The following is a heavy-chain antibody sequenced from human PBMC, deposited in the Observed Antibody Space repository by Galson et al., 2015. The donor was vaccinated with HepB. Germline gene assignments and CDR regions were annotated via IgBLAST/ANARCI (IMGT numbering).Heavy chain of an antibody. Sequence: QSGAEVKKPGESLRISCTASGYSFSSYWVAWVRQVPGKGLEWMGVIFPGDSDTSYSPSLQGQVTISADKSSNTAYLQWTSLKASDTGIYYCARRSASYFYFDSWGQGTLVTVSS. CDR3: ARRSASYFYFDS. CDR2: IFPGDSDT. D-gene: IGHD3-10*01. CDR1: GYSFSSYW. J-gene: IGHJ4*02. V-gene: IGHV5-51*01.